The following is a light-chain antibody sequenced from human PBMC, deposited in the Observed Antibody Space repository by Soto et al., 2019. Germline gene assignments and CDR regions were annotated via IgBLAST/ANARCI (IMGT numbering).Light chain of an antibody. V-gene: IGLV2-14*01. Sequence: QAVVTQPASVSGSRGQSITISCTGTSSDVGGYNFVSWYQQHPGKAPKLMIYDVTNRPSGVSNRFAGSKSGNTASLTISGLQAEDEADYYCSSYTSSSTSSWVFGGGTKVTVL. CDR3: SSYTSSSTSSWV. CDR2: DVT. CDR1: SSDVGGYNF. J-gene: IGLJ3*02.